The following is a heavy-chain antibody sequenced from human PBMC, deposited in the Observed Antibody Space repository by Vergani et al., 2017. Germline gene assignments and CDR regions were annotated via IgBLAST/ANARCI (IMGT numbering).Heavy chain of an antibody. D-gene: IGHD5-24*01. CDR3: ARGGRDGYNSNY. CDR2: IIPILGIA. CDR1: GGTFGSYA. Sequence: QVQLVQSGAEVKKPGSSVKVSCKASGGTFGSYAISWVRQAPGQGLEWMGRIIPILGIANYAQKFQGRVTITADKSTSTAYMELSSLRSEDTAVYYCARGGRDGYNSNYWGQGTLVTVSS. J-gene: IGHJ4*02. V-gene: IGHV1-69*04.